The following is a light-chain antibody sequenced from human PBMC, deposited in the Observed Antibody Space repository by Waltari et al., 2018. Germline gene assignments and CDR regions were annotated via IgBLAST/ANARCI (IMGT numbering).Light chain of an antibody. V-gene: IGKV1-39*01. CDR3: QQSHTMLYT. Sequence: DIQLTQSPSSLSASLGDRVTITCRASQNIDTFLNLYQQRPGKAPKVLIYGASSLQTGVPSRFSGSGSGTQFTLTIRSLQPDDFATYYCQQSHTMLYTFGQGTKLEIK. CDR1: QNIDTF. J-gene: IGKJ2*01. CDR2: GAS.